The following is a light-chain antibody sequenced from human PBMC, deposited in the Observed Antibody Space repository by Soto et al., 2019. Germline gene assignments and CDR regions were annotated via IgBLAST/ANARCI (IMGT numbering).Light chain of an antibody. CDR2: SAS. J-gene: IGKJ1*01. CDR3: PEYGIPPQT. V-gene: IGKV3-20*01. Sequence: LSPRERATLSCMASQSVSSTYLACYQQQPGQAPRVLLYSASIRATGIPDRFSGSVSGTEFTLTISRLEPEDCTLYYCPEYGIPPQTFGEGTKV. CDR1: QSVSSTY.